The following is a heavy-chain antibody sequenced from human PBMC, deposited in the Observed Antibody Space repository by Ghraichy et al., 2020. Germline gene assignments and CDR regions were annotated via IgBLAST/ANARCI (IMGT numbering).Heavy chain of an antibody. V-gene: IGHV4-4*07. D-gene: IGHD5-12*01. Sequence: SQTLSLTCTVSGGSISSYYWSWIRQPAGKGLEWIGRIYTSGSTNYNPSLKSRVTMSVDTSKNQFSLKLSSVTAADTAVYYCAREIHSGYDRWASGYGMDVWGQGTTVTVSS. CDR2: IYTSGST. CDR3: AREIHSGYDRWASGYGMDV. CDR1: GGSISSYY. J-gene: IGHJ6*02.